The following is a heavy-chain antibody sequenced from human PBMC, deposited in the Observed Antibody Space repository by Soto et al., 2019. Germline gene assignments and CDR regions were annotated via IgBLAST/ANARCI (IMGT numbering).Heavy chain of an antibody. CDR2: INSDGSST. CDR3: ARDLVDTAMVNWFDP. J-gene: IGHJ5*02. V-gene: IGHV3-74*01. D-gene: IGHD5-18*01. CDR1: GFTFSSYW. Sequence: AGGSLRLSCAASGFTFSSYWMHWVRQAPGKGLVWVSRINSDGSSTSYADSVKGRFTISRDNAKNTLYLQMNSLRAEDTAVYYCARDLVDTAMVNWFDPWGQGTLVTVSS.